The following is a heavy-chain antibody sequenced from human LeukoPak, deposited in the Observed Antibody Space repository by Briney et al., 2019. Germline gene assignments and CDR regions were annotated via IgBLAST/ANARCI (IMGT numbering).Heavy chain of an antibody. V-gene: IGHV3-30-3*01. Sequence: GRSLRLSCAASGFTFSSYAMHWVRQAPGKGLEWVAVISYDGSNKYYADSVKGRFTISRYNSKNTLYLQMNSLRAEDTAVYYCARKPISVAAAESDAFDIWGQGTMVTVSS. CDR2: ISYDGSNK. D-gene: IGHD6-13*01. CDR3: ARKPISVAAAESDAFDI. J-gene: IGHJ3*02. CDR1: GFTFSSYA.